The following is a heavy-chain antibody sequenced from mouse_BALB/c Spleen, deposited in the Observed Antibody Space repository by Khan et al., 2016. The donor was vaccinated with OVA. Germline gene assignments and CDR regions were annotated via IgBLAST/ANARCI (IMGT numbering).Heavy chain of an antibody. D-gene: IGHD1-1*01. J-gene: IGHJ2*01. Sequence: EVELVESGPGLVKPSQSLSLTCTVTGYSITSDYAWNWIRQFPGNKLEWMGYISYSGSTSYNPSLKSRISITRDTSKNQFFLPLNSVTTEDTATYYCARDYGSSYYYFDYWGEGTTLAVSS. CDR2: ISYSGST. V-gene: IGHV3-2*02. CDR1: GYSITSDYA. CDR3: ARDYGSSYYYFDY.